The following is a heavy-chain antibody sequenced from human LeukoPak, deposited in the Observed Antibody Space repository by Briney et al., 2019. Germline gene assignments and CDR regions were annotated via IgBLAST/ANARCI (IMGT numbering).Heavy chain of an antibody. V-gene: IGHV4-59*08. CDR3: ARGMYYYDGSGDY. CDR1: GGSISSYY. D-gene: IGHD3-22*01. J-gene: IGHJ4*02. Sequence: PSETLSLTCNVSGGSISSYYWSLIRQPPGKGLEWIGYIYYSGSTNYNPSLKSRVTMSINTSKSQFSLNLTSVTAADTAVYYCARGMYYYDGSGDYWGQGTLVTVSS. CDR2: IYYSGST.